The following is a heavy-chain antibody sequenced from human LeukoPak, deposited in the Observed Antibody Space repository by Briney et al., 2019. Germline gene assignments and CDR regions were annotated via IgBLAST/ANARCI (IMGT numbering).Heavy chain of an antibody. Sequence: PGVSLRLSCATSGFTFRSYGFHWVRQAPVRGLEWVAVIWYDGSKKYYADSVKGRFSISRDDSKNTVYLQMDGLRAEDTAMYYCARDRGDYSDYSDFFDAWGQGTLVTVSS. CDR1: GFTFRSYG. V-gene: IGHV3-33*01. J-gene: IGHJ4*02. D-gene: IGHD4-11*01. CDR2: IWYDGSKK. CDR3: ARDRGDYSDYSDFFDA.